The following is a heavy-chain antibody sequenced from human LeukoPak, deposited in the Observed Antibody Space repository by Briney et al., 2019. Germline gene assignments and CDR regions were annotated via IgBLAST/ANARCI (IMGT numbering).Heavy chain of an antibody. V-gene: IGHV1-69*13. CDR2: IIPIFGTA. J-gene: IGHJ5*02. D-gene: IGHD3-10*01. Sequence: ASVKVSCKASGGTFSSYAISWVRQAPGQGLEWMGGIIPIFGTANYAQKFQGRVTITADEPTSTAYMELSSLRSEDTAVYYCARALLWFGETPHWFDPWGQGTLVTVSS. CDR1: GGTFSSYA. CDR3: ARALLWFGETPHWFDP.